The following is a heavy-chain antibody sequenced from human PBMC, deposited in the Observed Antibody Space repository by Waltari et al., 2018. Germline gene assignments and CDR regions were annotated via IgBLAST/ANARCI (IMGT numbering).Heavy chain of an antibody. D-gene: IGHD2-15*01. CDR1: GFTFSSYS. Sequence: EVQLVESGGGLVQPGGSLRLSCAASGFTFSSYSMNWVRQAPGKGLEWGSYISSSSSTIYYADSVKGRCTISRDNAKNSLYLQMNSLRAEDTAVYYCAGEWGYCSGGSCFDAFDIWGQGTMVTVSS. CDR2: ISSSSSTI. V-gene: IGHV3-48*04. J-gene: IGHJ3*02. CDR3: AGEWGYCSGGSCFDAFDI.